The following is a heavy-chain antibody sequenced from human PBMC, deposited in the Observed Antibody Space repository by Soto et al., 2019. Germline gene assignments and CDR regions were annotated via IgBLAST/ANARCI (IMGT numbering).Heavy chain of an antibody. Sequence: EVQLVESGGGLVKPGGSLRLSCAASGFTFSNAWMNWVRQAPGKGLEWVGRIKSKTDGGTTDYAAPVKGRFTISRDDSINTLYLQMNSLTTEDTAVYYCTTSTVTTDWYFDLWGRGTLVTVSS. CDR2: IKSKTDGGTT. CDR3: TTSTVTTDWYFDL. J-gene: IGHJ2*01. D-gene: IGHD4-17*01. V-gene: IGHV3-15*07. CDR1: GFTFSNAW.